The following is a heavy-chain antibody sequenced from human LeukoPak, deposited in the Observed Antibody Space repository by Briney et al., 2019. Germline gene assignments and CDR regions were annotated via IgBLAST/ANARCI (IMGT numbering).Heavy chain of an antibody. D-gene: IGHD6-13*01. Sequence: GGSLRLSCAASGFTFSSYAMHWVRQAPGKGLEWVAVISYDGSNKYYADSVKGRFTISRDNSKNTLYLQMNSLRAEDTAVYYCAGEHSSWDLQGGYWGQGTLVTVSS. J-gene: IGHJ4*02. CDR2: ISYDGSNK. V-gene: IGHV3-30-3*01. CDR3: AGEHSSWDLQGGY. CDR1: GFTFSSYA.